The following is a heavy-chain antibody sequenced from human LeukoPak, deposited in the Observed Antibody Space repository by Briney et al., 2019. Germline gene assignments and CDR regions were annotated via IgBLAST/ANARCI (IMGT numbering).Heavy chain of an antibody. CDR2: ITGTGGR. CDR1: GFTLTNHG. V-gene: IGHV3-23*01. Sequence: GGPLRLSCAVSGFTLTNHGVSWVRQAPGKGLEWVSIITGTGGRYYGDSVKRRFILSRDNSKNTVYMQMSSLRAEDTATHYCAKDYCRDGNCPFPFLDSWGQGTLVTVSS. J-gene: IGHJ4*02. D-gene: IGHD2-15*01. CDR3: AKDYCRDGNCPFPFLDS.